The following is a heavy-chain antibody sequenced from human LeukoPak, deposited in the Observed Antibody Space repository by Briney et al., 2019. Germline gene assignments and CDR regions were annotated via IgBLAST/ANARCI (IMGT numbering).Heavy chain of an antibody. CDR1: GFTFSSYE. J-gene: IGHJ6*03. V-gene: IGHV3-48*03. Sequence: GGSLRLSCAASGFTFSSYEMNWVRQAPGKGREWVSYISSSGSTIYYADSVKGRFTISRDNAKNSLYLQMNSLRAEDTAVYYFARAIHGIFIYYMDVWGRGTTVTISS. CDR2: ISSSGSTI. CDR3: ARAIHGIFIYYMDV. D-gene: IGHD3-9*01.